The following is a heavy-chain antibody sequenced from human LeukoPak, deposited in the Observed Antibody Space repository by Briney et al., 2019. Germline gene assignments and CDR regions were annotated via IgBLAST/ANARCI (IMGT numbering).Heavy chain of an antibody. D-gene: IGHD3-16*01. CDR2: IWYDGSKK. V-gene: IGHV3-33*01. CDR3: ARDVFADSSGGSFDF. CDR1: GFSFDTHG. J-gene: IGHJ4*02. Sequence: GRSLRLSCAASGFSFDTHGMHWVRQAPGKGLEWVAVIWYDGSKKYYADSVKGRFTISRDNSKKSLFPQMNSLRAEDTALYYCARDVFADSSGGSFDFWGQGTLVTVSS.